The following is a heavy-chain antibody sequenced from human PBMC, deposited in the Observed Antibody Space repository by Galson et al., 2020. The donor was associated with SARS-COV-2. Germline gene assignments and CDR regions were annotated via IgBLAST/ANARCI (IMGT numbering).Heavy chain of an antibody. D-gene: IGHD1-26*01. J-gene: IGHJ4*02. CDR1: VFTFTNYG. V-gene: IGHV3-48*04. Sequence: ESLKSSCAASVFTFTNYGINWVRQAPGKGLEWVSYISSSSNSIYYADSVKGRFSISRDNAKNTVYLQMNSLRAEDTAMYYCARGRQWEHVDYWGQGTLVTVSS. CDR2: ISSSSNSI. CDR3: ARGRQWEHVDY.